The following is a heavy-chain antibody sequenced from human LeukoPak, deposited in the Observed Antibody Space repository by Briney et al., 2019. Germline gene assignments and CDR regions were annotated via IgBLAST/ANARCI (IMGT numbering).Heavy chain of an antibody. CDR2: IYHSGST. V-gene: IGHV4-38-2*01. Sequence: SETLSLTCAVSGYSISSGYYWGWIRQPPGKGLEWIGSIYHSGSTYYNPSLKSRITISVDTSKNQFSLKLGSVTAADTAVYYCARHTYYYDSSGLYYFDYWGQGTLVTVSS. CDR1: GYSISSGYY. CDR3: ARHTYYYDSSGLYYFDY. J-gene: IGHJ4*02. D-gene: IGHD3-22*01.